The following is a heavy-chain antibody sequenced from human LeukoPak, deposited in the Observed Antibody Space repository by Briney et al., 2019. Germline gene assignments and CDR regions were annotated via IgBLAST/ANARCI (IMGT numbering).Heavy chain of an antibody. Sequence: PGGSLRLSCAASGFTFSSYAMSWVRQAPGKGLEWVSAISGSGGSTYYADSVKGRFTISRDNSKNTLYLQMNSLRAEDTAVYHCARGGSGSPASFDYWGQGTLVTVSS. D-gene: IGHD3-10*01. J-gene: IGHJ4*02. CDR2: ISGSGGST. V-gene: IGHV3-23*01. CDR1: GFTFSSYA. CDR3: ARGGSGSPASFDY.